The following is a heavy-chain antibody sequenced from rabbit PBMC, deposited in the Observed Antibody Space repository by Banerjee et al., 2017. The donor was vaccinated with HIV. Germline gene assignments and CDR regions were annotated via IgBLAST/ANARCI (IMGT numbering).Heavy chain of an antibody. D-gene: IGHD6-1*01. CDR2: INTGSGSA. Sequence: QSLQESGGGLFQPGGSLALTCKASGFSLSNNYVMCWVRQAPGKGLEWIGRINTGSGSAYYASWVISRFTITSNTNQNTVTLQMTSLTAADTATYFCARDVYDAYAGWDLAFNLWGPGTLVTVS. CDR1: GFSLSNNY. J-gene: IGHJ4*01. V-gene: IGHV1S28*01. CDR3: ARDVYDAYAGWDLAFNL.